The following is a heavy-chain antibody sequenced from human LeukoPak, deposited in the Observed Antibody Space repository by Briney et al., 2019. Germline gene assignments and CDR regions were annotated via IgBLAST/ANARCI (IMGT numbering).Heavy chain of an antibody. CDR3: AREQRVGPDIVVVSDY. J-gene: IGHJ4*02. D-gene: IGHD2-15*01. CDR2: ISSSSSYI. Sequence: GGSLRLSCAASGFTFTSYGMHWVRQAPGKGLEWVSSISSSSSYIYYADSVKGRFTISRDNAKNSLYLQMNSLRAEDTAVYYCAREQRVGPDIVVVSDYWGQGTLVTVSS. V-gene: IGHV3-21*01. CDR1: GFTFTSYG.